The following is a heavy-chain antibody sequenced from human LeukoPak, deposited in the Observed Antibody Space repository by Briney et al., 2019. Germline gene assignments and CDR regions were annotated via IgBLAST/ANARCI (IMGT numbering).Heavy chain of an antibody. CDR3: AGQHDANGYYFY. CDR1: GNSVSSTYY. V-gene: IGHV4-38-2*01. J-gene: IGHJ4*02. D-gene: IGHD3-22*01. CDR2: IYHSGST. Sequence: SETLSLTCAVTGNSVSSTYYWGWIRQAPGKGLEWIGSIYHSGSTYYNSSLRSRVTIAVDTSKNRFSLKMSSVTAADTAVYYCAGQHDANGYYFYWGQGTLVTVSS.